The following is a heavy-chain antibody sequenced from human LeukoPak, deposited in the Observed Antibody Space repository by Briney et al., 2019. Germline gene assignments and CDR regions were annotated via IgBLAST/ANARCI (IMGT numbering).Heavy chain of an antibody. CDR3: ARGDYGGDYFDY. CDR1: GFTFSDHY. CDR2: ISSGSTYT. Sequence: AGGSLRLSCEVSGFTFSDHYMSWIRQAPGKRLEWVSYISSGSTYTNYADSVEGRFTISRDNAKNSLYLQMKSLRAEDTAVYYCARGDYGGDYFDYWGQGTLVTVSS. D-gene: IGHD4-23*01. J-gene: IGHJ4*02. V-gene: IGHV3-11*05.